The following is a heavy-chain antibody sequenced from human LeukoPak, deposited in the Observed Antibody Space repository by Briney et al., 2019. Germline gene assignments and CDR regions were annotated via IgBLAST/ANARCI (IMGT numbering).Heavy chain of an antibody. CDR3: ARDLKRGYSGYDYFIVANYYYGMDV. CDR1: GYTFTSYG. CDR2: ISAYNGNT. D-gene: IGHD5-12*01. J-gene: IGHJ6*02. V-gene: IGHV1-18*01. Sequence: GASVKVSCKASGYTFTSYGTSWVRQAPGQGLEWMGWISAYNGNTNYAQKFQGRVTMTTDTSTSTAYMELRSLRSDDTAVYYCARDLKRGYSGYDYFIVANYYYGMDVWGQGTTVTVSS.